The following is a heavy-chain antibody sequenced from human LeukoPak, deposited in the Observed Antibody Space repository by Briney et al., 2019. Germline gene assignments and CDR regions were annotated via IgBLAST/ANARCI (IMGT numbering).Heavy chain of an antibody. CDR1: GGSISSDS. CDR3: ARLKWRLDYYFAY. V-gene: IGHV4-4*09. Sequence: SETLSLTCTVSGGSISSDSWSWIRQPPGKGLEWIGNILSSGSTNYNPSLKSRVTISVDTSKRQFSLKLTSVTAADTAVYYCARLKWRLDYYFAYWGQGTLVTVSS. D-gene: IGHD5-12*01. J-gene: IGHJ4*02. CDR2: ILSSGST.